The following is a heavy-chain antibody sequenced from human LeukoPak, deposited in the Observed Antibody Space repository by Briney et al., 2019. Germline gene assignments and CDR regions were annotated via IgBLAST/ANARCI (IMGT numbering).Heavy chain of an antibody. V-gene: IGHV4-39*07. CDR1: GGSISSYY. CDR3: ARSLDDAFDI. Sequence: SETLSLTCTVSGGSISSYYWGWIRQPPGKGLEWIGSIYYSGSTYYNPSLKSRVTISVDTSKNQFSLKLSSVTAADTAVYYCARSLDDAFDIWGQGTMVTVSS. CDR2: IYYSGST. J-gene: IGHJ3*02.